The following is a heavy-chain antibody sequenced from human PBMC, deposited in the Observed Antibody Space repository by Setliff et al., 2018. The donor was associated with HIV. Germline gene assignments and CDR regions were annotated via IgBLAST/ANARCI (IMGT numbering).Heavy chain of an antibody. V-gene: IGHV2-5*02. D-gene: IGHD3-9*01. J-gene: IGHJ4*02. CDR3: AHMNYLLLTGYYTGFDY. CDR1: GFTVTGGGVG. Sequence: LVNPTQTLTLTCTFSGFTVTGGGVGVGWIRQAPGKGLEWLALIFGDEDNRYTPSLRRRISVTKDTSRSQVTLTMTNLDRVDTATYYCAHMNYLLLTGYYTGFDYWGQGILVTVSS. CDR2: IFGDEDN.